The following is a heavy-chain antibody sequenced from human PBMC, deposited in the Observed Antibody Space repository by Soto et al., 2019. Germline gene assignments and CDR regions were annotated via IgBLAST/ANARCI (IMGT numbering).Heavy chain of an antibody. Sequence: EVQLVESGGGLVKPGGSLRLSCAASGFSFSSYSMNWVRQAPGKGLEWVSPISSSASHINYADSVKGRFTISRDNAKKSLYRQMKGLRAEDTAVYYCARGYTGYCSGGTCYRFAPWGQGTLVTVSS. D-gene: IGHD2-15*01. CDR2: ISSSASHI. CDR3: ARGYTGYCSGGTCYRFAP. V-gene: IGHV3-21*01. CDR1: GFSFSSYS. J-gene: IGHJ5*02.